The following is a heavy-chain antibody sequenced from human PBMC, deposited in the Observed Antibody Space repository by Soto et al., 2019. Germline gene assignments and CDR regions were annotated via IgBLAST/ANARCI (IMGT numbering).Heavy chain of an antibody. Sequence: GASVKLSCKASGYTFTSYYMHWVRQAPGQGQEWKGIINPSGGSTSYAQKFQGRVTMTRDTSTSTVYMELSSLRSEDTAVYYCARRGYCSSTSCYGTRDYGMDVWGQGTTVIVSS. CDR2: INPSGGST. CDR1: GYTFTSYY. V-gene: IGHV1-46*01. CDR3: ARRGYCSSTSCYGTRDYGMDV. D-gene: IGHD2-2*01. J-gene: IGHJ6*02.